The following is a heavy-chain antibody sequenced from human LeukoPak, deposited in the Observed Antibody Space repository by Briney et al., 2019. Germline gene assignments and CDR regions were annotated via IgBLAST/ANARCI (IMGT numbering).Heavy chain of an antibody. V-gene: IGHV1-46*01. D-gene: IGHD2-15*01. J-gene: IGHJ5*02. Sequence: ASVKVSCKASGYTFTGYYMHWVRQAPGQGLEWMGIINPSGGSTSYAQKFQGRVTMTRDMSTSTVYMELSSLRSEDTAVYYCAREVCSGGSCYSGSRGRWFDPWGQGTLVTVSS. CDR2: INPSGGST. CDR1: GYTFTGYY. CDR3: AREVCSGGSCYSGSRGRWFDP.